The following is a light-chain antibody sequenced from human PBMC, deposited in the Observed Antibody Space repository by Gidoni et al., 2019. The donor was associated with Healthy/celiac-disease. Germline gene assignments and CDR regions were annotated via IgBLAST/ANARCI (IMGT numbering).Light chain of an antibody. CDR3: QQYDDIPPLT. CDR2: DAS. Sequence: DIQMTQSPSSLSASVGDSVTITCQASQDISNYLNWYQKKPGKAHKLLIYDASNLETGVPSKFSGSGSETDFTFTISSLQPEDIATYYYQQYDDIPPLTFGGGTKVEIK. J-gene: IGKJ4*01. CDR1: QDISNY. V-gene: IGKV1-33*01.